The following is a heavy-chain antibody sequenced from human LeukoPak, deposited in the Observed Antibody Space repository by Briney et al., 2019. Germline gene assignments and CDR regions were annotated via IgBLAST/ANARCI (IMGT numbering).Heavy chain of an antibody. J-gene: IGHJ6*03. CDR2: IYPGDSDT. D-gene: IGHD2-2*01. CDR3: ARGPYCSTTSCNSPYYYYYMDV. Sequence: GESLKISCKGSGYSFTNYWIGWVRQMPGKGLEWMGIIYPGDSDTRYSPSFQGQVTISADKSISTAYLQWRSLMASDTAMYFCARGPYCSTTSCNSPYYYYYMDVWGKGTTVTVSS. V-gene: IGHV5-51*01. CDR1: GYSFTNYW.